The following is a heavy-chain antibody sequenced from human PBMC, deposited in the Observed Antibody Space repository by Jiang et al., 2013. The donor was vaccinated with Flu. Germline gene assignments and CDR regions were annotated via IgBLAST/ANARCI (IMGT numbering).Heavy chain of an antibody. J-gene: IGHJ5*02. V-gene: IGHV4-39*07. CDR1: GDSISSSSYY. CDR3: ARGPANWFGP. Sequence: GSGLVKPSETLSLTCTVSGDSISSSSYYWAWIRQPPGKGLEWMGNITYSGSTYYSPSLKSRVTISVDTSKNQFSLKLSSVTAADTAVYYCARGPANWFGPWGQGTLVTVSS. CDR2: ITYSGST.